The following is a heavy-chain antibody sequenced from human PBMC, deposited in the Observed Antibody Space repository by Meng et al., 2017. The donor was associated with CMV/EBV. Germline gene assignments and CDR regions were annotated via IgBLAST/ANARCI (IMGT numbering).Heavy chain of an antibody. J-gene: IGHJ5*02. Sequence: LSLTCAASGFTLSSYAMHWVRQAPGKGLEWVAVISYDGSNKYYADSVKGRFTISRDNSKNTLYLQMNSLRAEDTAVYYCARDLCGYCSSAPIDPWGQGTLVTVSS. V-gene: IGHV3-30-3*01. CDR1: GFTLSSYA. CDR3: ARDLCGYCSSAPIDP. CDR2: ISYDGSNK. D-gene: IGHD2-2*03.